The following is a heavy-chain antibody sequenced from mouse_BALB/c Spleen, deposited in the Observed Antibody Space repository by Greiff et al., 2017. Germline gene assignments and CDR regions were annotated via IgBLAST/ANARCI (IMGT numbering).Heavy chain of an antibody. CDR2: IWAGGST. CDR1: GFSLTSYG. D-gene: IGHD4-1*01. J-gene: IGHJ1*01. Sequence: VMLVESGPGLVAPSQSLSITCTVSGFSLTSYGVHWVRQPPGKGLEWLGVIWAGGSTNYNSALMSRLSISKDNSKSQVFLKMNSLQTDDTAMYYCARELTGTYWYFDVWGAGTTVTVSS. V-gene: IGHV2-9*02. CDR3: ARELTGTYWYFDV.